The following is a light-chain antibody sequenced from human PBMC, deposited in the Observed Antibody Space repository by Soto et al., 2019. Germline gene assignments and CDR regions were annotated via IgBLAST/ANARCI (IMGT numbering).Light chain of an antibody. J-gene: IGKJ1*01. Sequence: IVLTQSPGTLSLSPGESATLSCRASQSVGDNYLAWYQQKPGQAPRLLINGASSRATGIPDRFSGSGSGTDFTLIISRLEPEDFGVYYCQQYGRSLGTFGQGTKVEIK. CDR3: QQYGRSLGT. CDR1: QSVGDNY. CDR2: GAS. V-gene: IGKV3-20*01.